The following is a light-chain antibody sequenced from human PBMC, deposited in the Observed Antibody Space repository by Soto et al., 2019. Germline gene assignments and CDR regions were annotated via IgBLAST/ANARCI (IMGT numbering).Light chain of an antibody. Sequence: DIVLTQSPATLSLSPGERATLSCRASQSVSSSYLAWYQQKPGQAPRLLIYGASSRATGIPDRFSGSGSGTDFTLTISRLEPEDFAVYYCQQYGSSPQTFGLGTKVDIK. CDR1: QSVSSSY. CDR2: GAS. J-gene: IGKJ2*01. CDR3: QQYGSSPQT. V-gene: IGKV3-20*01.